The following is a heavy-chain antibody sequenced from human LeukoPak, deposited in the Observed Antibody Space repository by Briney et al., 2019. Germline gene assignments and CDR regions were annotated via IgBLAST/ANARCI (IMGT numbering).Heavy chain of an antibody. J-gene: IGHJ4*02. CDR1: GGSFSSYY. CDR3: SRLRSNSWSSYYFDY. V-gene: IGHV4-59*01. Sequence: PSETLSLTCTVSGGSFSSYYWTWIRQYPGKGLEWIGYIYYSGSTDYNPSLKSRVTISGDPSNNQFSPRLSSLTAADTAVYYCSRLRSNSWSSYYFDYWGPGAQVAVSP. CDR2: IYYSGST. D-gene: IGHD6-13*01.